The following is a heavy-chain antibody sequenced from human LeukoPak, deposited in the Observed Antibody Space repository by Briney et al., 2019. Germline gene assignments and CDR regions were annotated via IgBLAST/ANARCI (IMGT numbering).Heavy chain of an antibody. CDR2: ISDSAGST. V-gene: IGHV3-23*01. Sequence: GGSLRLSCAASGFTLSNYGMSWVRQAPGKGLEWVAGISDSAGSTNYADSVKGRFTISRDNRKNTLYLQMNSLRAEDTAVYFCAKRGVVIRVILVGFHKEAYYFDSWGQGALVTVSS. CDR1: GFTLSNYG. D-gene: IGHD3-22*01. J-gene: IGHJ4*02. CDR3: AKRGVVIRVILVGFHKEAYYFDS.